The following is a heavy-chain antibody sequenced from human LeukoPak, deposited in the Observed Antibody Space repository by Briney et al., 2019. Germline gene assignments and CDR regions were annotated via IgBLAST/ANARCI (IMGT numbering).Heavy chain of an antibody. CDR1: GGTFSGYY. CDR3: ARGVPDADCDY. CDR2: INHSGST. J-gene: IGHJ4*02. Sequence: SETLSLTCAVYGGTFSGYYWSWIRQPPGKGLEWIGEINHSGSTNYNPSLKSRVTISVDTSKNQFSLKLSSVTAADTAVYYCARGVPDADCDYWGQGTLVTVSS. V-gene: IGHV4-34*01. D-gene: IGHD2-2*01.